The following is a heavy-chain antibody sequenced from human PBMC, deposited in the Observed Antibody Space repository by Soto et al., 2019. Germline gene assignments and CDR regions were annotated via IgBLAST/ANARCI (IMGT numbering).Heavy chain of an antibody. J-gene: IGHJ4*02. D-gene: IGHD1-26*01. CDR2: IYYSGST. V-gene: IGHV4-59*08. Sequence: SETLSLTCTVSGASITTYYWSWIRQPPGKGLEWIGYIYYSGSTNYNPSLKSRVTISVDTSKNQFSLKLSSVTAADTAVYYCARHRAYSGSYFDYWGQGTLVTVSS. CDR1: GASITTYY. CDR3: ARHRAYSGSYFDY.